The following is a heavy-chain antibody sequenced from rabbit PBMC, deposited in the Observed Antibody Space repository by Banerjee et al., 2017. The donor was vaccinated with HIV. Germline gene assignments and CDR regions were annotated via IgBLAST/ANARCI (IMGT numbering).Heavy chain of an antibody. CDR1: GFDFSSYA. J-gene: IGHJ3*01. V-gene: IGHV1S47*01. D-gene: IGHD1-1*01. Sequence: QQQLEESGGGLVKPEGSLTLTCKASGFDFSSYAMCWVRQAPGKGPEWIACIGGGDGSTYYASWVNGRFTVSRSTSLHTVFLQMTSLTAADTATYFCARSSSSGYYIPLKLWGQGTLVTVS. CDR3: ARSSSSGYYIPLKL. CDR2: IGGGDGST.